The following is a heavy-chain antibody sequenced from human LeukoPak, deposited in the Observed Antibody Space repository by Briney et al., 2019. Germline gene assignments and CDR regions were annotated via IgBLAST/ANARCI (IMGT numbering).Heavy chain of an antibody. J-gene: IGHJ6*02. CDR1: GYTFTSYA. V-gene: IGHV1-8*01. D-gene: IGHD3-10*01. CDR3: ARGFIGSPIGSYYYYGMDV. CDR2: MNPNSGNT. Sequence: VASVKVSCKASGYTFTSYAINWVRQATGQGLEWMRWMNPNSGNTGYAQKFQGRVTMTRNTSISTAYMELSSLRSEDTAVYYCARGFIGSPIGSYYYYGMDVWGQGTTVTVSS.